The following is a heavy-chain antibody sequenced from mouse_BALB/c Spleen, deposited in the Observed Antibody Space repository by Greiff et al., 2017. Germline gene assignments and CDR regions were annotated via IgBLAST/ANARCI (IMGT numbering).Heavy chain of an antibody. V-gene: IGHV7-3*02. CDR2: IRNKANGYTT. D-gene: IGHD1-1*01. CDR1: GFTFTDYY. Sequence: EVKLMESGGGLVQPGGSLRLSCATSGFTFTDYYMSWVRQPPGKALEWLGFIRNKANGYTTEYSASVKGRFTISRDNSQSILYLQMNTLRAEDSATYYCAREGYYGSGFDYWGQGTTLTVSS. CDR3: AREGYYGSGFDY. J-gene: IGHJ2*01.